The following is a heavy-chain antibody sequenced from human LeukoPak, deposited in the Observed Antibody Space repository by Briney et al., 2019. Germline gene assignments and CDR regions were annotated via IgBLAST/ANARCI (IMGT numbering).Heavy chain of an antibody. CDR3: ARDLTVVVVPAADGPYGMDV. V-gene: IGHV3-33*01. Sequence: GGSLRLSCAASGLTFSSYGMHWVRQAPGKGLEWVAVIWYDGSNKYYADSVKGRFTISRDNSKNTLYLQMNSLRAEDTAVYYCARDLTVVVVPAADGPYGMDVWGQGTTVTVSS. CDR2: IWYDGSNK. D-gene: IGHD2-2*01. J-gene: IGHJ6*02. CDR1: GLTFSSYG.